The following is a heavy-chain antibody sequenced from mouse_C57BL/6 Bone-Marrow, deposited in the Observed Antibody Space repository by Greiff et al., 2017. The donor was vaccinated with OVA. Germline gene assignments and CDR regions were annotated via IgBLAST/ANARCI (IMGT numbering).Heavy chain of an antibody. CDR1: GFSLTSYG. V-gene: IGHV2-2*01. Sequence: VKLMESGPGLVQPSQSLSITCTVSGFSLTSYGVHWVRQSPGKGLEWLGVIWSGGSSDYNAAFISRLSISKDNSKSQVFFKMNSLQADDTAIYYCASPWRFAYWGQGTLVTVSA. CDR2: IWSGGSS. J-gene: IGHJ3*01. CDR3: ASPWRFAY.